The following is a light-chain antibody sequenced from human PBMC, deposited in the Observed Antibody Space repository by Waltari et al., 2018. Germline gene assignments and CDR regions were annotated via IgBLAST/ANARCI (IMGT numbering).Light chain of an antibody. CDR3: QQYYSTPFT. Sequence: DIVMTQSPDSLAVSLGERATINCKSSQSFLYSSNNKNYLACYQQKPGQPPKLLIYWASTRESGVPDRFSGSGSGTDFTLTISSLQAEDVAVYYCQQYYSTPFTFGPGTKVDIK. V-gene: IGKV4-1*01. J-gene: IGKJ3*01. CDR1: QSFLYSSNNKNY. CDR2: WAS.